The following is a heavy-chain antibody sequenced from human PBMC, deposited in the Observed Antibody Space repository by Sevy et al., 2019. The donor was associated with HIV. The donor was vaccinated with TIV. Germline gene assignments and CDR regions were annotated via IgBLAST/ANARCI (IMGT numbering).Heavy chain of an antibody. CDR3: ARVSGWHLRYGMDV. D-gene: IGHD6-19*01. CDR2: MNTNTGNK. CDR1: GFNFASYD. V-gene: IGHV1-8*02. Sequence: ASVKVSCKASGFNFASYDIYWVRQATGQGLEWMGWMNTNTGNKGFAQKFQGRVTMTRNTSIGTAYMELSNLRSEDTAVYYCARVSGWHLRYGMDVWGQGTTVTVSS. J-gene: IGHJ6*02.